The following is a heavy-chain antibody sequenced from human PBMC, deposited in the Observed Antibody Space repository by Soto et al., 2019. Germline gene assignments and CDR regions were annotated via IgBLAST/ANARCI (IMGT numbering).Heavy chain of an antibody. Sequence: VQLLESGGGLVQPGGSLRLSCAASGFTFSSYAMSWVRQAPGQGLEWMGGIIPIFGTANYAQKFQGRVTITADESTSTAYMELSSLRSEDTAVYYCASRGAKTTLAYWGQGTLVTVSS. CDR1: GFTFSSYA. CDR3: ASRGAKTTLAY. J-gene: IGHJ4*02. CDR2: IIPIFGTA. V-gene: IGHV1-69*01. D-gene: IGHD4-17*01.